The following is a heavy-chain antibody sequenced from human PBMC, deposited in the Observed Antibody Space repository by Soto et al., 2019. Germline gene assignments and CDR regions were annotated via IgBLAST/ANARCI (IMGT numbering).Heavy chain of an antibody. V-gene: IGHV3-33*01. D-gene: IGHD6-13*01. Sequence: QVQLVESGGGVVQPGRSLRLSCAASGFTFSSYGMHWVRQAPGKGLEWVAVIWYDGSNKYYADSVKGRFTISRDNSKNTLYLQMNSLRAEDTAVYYCARAQAGYSSSWYYFDYWGQGTLVTVSS. J-gene: IGHJ4*02. CDR2: IWYDGSNK. CDR3: ARAQAGYSSSWYYFDY. CDR1: GFTFSSYG.